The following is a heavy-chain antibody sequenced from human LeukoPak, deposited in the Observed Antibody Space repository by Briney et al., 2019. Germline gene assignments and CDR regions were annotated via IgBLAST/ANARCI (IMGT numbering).Heavy chain of an antibody. D-gene: IGHD5-12*01. Sequence: SETLSLTCIVSGGSISQYHWSWIRQPAGKGLEWIGRIFASGRTEYNPSLKSRVTMSVDTSKNQLSLKLSSVTAADTAVYYCARGRLRIDYWGQGTLVTVSS. CDR2: IFASGRT. V-gene: IGHV4-4*07. J-gene: IGHJ4*02. CDR1: GGSISQYH. CDR3: ARGRLRIDY.